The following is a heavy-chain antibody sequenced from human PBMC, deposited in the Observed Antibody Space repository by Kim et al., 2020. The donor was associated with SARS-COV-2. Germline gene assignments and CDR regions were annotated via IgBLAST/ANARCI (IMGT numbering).Heavy chain of an antibody. CDR2: ISGSGGST. CDR1: GFTFSSYA. V-gene: IGHV3-23*01. J-gene: IGHJ4*02. Sequence: GGSLRLSCAASGFTFSSYAMSWVRQAPGKGLEWVSAISGSGGSTYYADSVKGRFTISRDNSKNALYLQMNSLRAEDAAVYYCAKNVDSSFDYWGQGTLVTVSS. CDR3: AKNVDSSFDY. D-gene: IGHD3-22*01.